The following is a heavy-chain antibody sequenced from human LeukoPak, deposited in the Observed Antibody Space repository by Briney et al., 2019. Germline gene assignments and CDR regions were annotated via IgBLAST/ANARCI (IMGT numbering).Heavy chain of an antibody. Sequence: SETLSLTCTVSGGSISDYYWSWIRQPPGKGLEWIGYIYYSGNTNYNPSLKSRVTMSVDTSKNQFSLKLSSVTAADTAIYNCARGRYFDLWGQGTLVTVSS. CDR2: IYYSGNT. V-gene: IGHV4-59*01. J-gene: IGHJ4*02. CDR1: GGSISDYY. CDR3: ARGRYFDL. D-gene: IGHD3-9*01.